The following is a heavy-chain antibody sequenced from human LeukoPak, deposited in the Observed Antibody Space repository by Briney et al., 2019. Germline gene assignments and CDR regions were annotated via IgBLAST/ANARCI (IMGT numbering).Heavy chain of an antibody. CDR1: GFTFSSYW. CDR3: ARVVLIGVVMPLYAMDV. J-gene: IGHJ6*02. V-gene: IGHV3-7*03. Sequence: GGSLRLSCVASGFTFSSYWMSWVRHVPGKGLEWVGNVNHDGREKYYVDSVKGRFTISRDNGKNSLYLQTNNLRAEDTAVYYCARVVLIGVVMPLYAMDVWGQGTTVTVS. CDR2: VNHDGREK. D-gene: IGHD3-3*01.